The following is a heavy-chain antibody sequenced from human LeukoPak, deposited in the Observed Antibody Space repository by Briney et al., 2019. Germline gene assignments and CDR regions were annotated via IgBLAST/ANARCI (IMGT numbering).Heavy chain of an antibody. D-gene: IGHD3-22*01. V-gene: IGHV1-69*13. Sequence: SVKVSCKASGGTFSSYAISWVRQAPGQGLEWMGGIIPIFGTANYAQKFQGRVTITADESTSTAYMELSSLRSEDTAVYYCASPGGYYYDSSGYFLDYWGQGTLVTVSS. CDR2: IIPIFGTA. CDR1: GGTFSSYA. CDR3: ASPGGYYYDSSGYFLDY. J-gene: IGHJ4*02.